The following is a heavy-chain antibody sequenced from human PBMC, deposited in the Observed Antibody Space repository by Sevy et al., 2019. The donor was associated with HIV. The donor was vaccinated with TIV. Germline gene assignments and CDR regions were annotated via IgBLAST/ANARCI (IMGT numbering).Heavy chain of an antibody. D-gene: IGHD3-22*01. Sequence: GGSLRLSCAASGFTFSSYAMSWVRQAPGKGLEWVSAISGGGGSKYYADSVKGRFTISRDNSKNTLYLQMNSLRAEDTAVYYCAKDPDYVCCGYVTRFDYWGQGTLVTVSS. J-gene: IGHJ4*02. CDR2: ISGGGGSK. CDR1: GFTFSSYA. V-gene: IGHV3-23*01. CDR3: AKDPDYVCCGYVTRFDY.